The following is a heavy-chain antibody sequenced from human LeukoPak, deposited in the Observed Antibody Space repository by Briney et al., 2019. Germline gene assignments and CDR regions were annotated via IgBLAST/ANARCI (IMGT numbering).Heavy chain of an antibody. Sequence: QSGGSLRLSCAASGFTFSSYWMSWVRQAPGKGLEWVANIKQDGSEKYYVDSVKGRFTISRDNAKNSLYLQMNSLRAEDTAVYYCASNYYDSSGYPDYYYYYYMDVWGKGTTVTVSS. V-gene: IGHV3-7*01. CDR3: ASNYYDSSGYPDYYYYYYMDV. J-gene: IGHJ6*03. D-gene: IGHD3-22*01. CDR1: GFTFSSYW. CDR2: IKQDGSEK.